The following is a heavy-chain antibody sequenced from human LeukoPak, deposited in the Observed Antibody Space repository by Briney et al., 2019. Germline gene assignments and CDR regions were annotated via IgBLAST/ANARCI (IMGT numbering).Heavy chain of an antibody. CDR2: IYYSGST. J-gene: IGHJ4*02. V-gene: IGHV4-39*07. CDR1: GGSISSSSYY. Sequence: PSETLSLTCTVSGGSISSSSYYWGWIRQPPGKGLEWIGSIYYSGSTYYNPSLKSRVTISVDTSKNQFSLKLSSVTAADTAVYYCAGGGNYYDSSGYRVLDYWGQGTLVTVSS. D-gene: IGHD3-22*01. CDR3: AGGGNYYDSSGYRVLDY.